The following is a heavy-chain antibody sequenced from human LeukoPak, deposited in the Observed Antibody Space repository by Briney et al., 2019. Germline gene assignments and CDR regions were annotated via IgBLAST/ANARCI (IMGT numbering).Heavy chain of an antibody. J-gene: IGHJ6*02. V-gene: IGHV4-59*01. CDR2: IYYGGST. Sequence: SETLSLTCTVSGGSISSYYWSWIRQPAGNGLEWIGYIYYGGSTNYNPSLKSRVTISVDTSKNQFSLKLSSVTAADTAVYYCARGKASPYYYYGMDVWGQGTTVTVSS. CDR1: GGSISSYY. CDR3: ARGKASPYYYYGMDV. D-gene: IGHD2-21*01.